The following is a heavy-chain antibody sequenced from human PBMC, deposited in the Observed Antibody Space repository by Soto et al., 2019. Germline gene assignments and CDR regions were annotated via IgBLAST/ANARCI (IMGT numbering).Heavy chain of an antibody. J-gene: IGHJ4*02. CDR1: SGSFIGYY. Sequence: PSETLSLTCSIYSGSFIGYYWIFIGQPPCKGLEWIGEISQSGNTNYSPSLKSRVSISIDTSKKQFSLNLASVSAADTAVYYCARAPKVSGSSQTRPDFWGQGTLVTVSS. D-gene: IGHD6-6*01. V-gene: IGHV4-34*01. CDR2: ISQSGNT. CDR3: ARAPKVSGSSQTRPDF.